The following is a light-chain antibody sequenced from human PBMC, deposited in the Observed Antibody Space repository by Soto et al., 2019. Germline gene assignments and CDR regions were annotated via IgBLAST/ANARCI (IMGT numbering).Light chain of an antibody. J-gene: IGLJ2*01. CDR1: SSSIGAGSD. CDR2: GNS. V-gene: IGLV1-40*01. CDR3: QSYDNSLSGYVL. Sequence: QSLLTQPHSVSGAPGQRVTIPCTGASSSIGAGSDVHWYQQLPGTAPKLLISGNSNRPSGVPDRFSGAKSGTSASLAITGRQAEDEACYYCQSYDNSLSGYVLLGGGTKVTVL.